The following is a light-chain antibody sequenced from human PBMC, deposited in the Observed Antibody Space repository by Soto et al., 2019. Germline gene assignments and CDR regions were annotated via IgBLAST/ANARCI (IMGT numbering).Light chain of an antibody. CDR1: QSISTW. CDR3: QQYNTFWT. CDR2: DVS. V-gene: IGKV1-5*01. Sequence: DIQMTQSPSTLSASVGDRVTITCRASQSISTWLAWYQQKPGKAPKLIIYDVSHLESGVPSRFSGSGSGTXFXLXXXXXXXXXXXTYYCQQYNTFWTFGQGTXXEIK. J-gene: IGKJ1*01.